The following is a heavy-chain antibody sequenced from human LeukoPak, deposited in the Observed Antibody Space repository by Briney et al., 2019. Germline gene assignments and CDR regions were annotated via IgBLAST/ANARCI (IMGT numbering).Heavy chain of an antibody. CDR3: ARATLIAAAGNWFDP. CDR1: GGSISSYY. V-gene: IGHV4-59*01. Sequence: PSETLSLTCTVSGGSISSYYWSWIRQPPGKGLEWIGYIYYSGSTNYNPSLKSRVTISVDTSKNQFSLKLSSVTAAGTAVYYCARATLIAAAGNWFDPWGQGTLVTVSS. D-gene: IGHD6-13*01. CDR2: IYYSGST. J-gene: IGHJ5*02.